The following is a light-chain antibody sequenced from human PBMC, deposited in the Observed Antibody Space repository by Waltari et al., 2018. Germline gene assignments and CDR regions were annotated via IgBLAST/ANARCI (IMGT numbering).Light chain of an antibody. CDR3: QTGGHGTWV. Sequence: QLVLTQSPSASASLGASVKLTCTLSSGHSRNVIAWHQQQPEKGPRFLMKVNSDGSHRKGDEIPDRFSGSSSGAERYLTFSSLQSEDEADYYCQTGGHGTWVFGGGTKLTVL. CDR1: SGHSRNV. CDR2: VNSDGSH. J-gene: IGLJ3*02. V-gene: IGLV4-69*01.